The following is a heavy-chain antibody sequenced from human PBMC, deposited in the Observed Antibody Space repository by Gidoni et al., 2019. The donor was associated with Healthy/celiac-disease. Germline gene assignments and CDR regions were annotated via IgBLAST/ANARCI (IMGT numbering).Heavy chain of an antibody. D-gene: IGHD3-16*01. Sequence: EVQLLESGGGLVQPGGSLRLSCAASGFTFSSYAMSWVRQAPGKGLLWVSAISGRGVSTYYADSVKGRFTISRDNSKNTLYLQMNSLRAEDTAVYYCAEGGAKGAWVYCGQGTLVTVSS. J-gene: IGHJ4*02. CDR3: AEGGAKGAWVY. V-gene: IGHV3-23*01. CDR2: ISGRGVST. CDR1: GFTFSSYA.